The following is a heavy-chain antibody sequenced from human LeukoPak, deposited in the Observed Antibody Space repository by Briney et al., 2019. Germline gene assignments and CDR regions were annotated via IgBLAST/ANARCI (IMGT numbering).Heavy chain of an antibody. Sequence: GGSLRLSCAASGFTVGSNYMTWIRQAPGKGLEWVACFYSGDSTFYADSVEGRFTISRDTSTNTLYLQMNSLTDEDTAVYYCARDLSGSYMSDYWGQGTLVTVSS. CDR2: FYSGDST. V-gene: IGHV3-53*05. D-gene: IGHD3-10*01. J-gene: IGHJ4*02. CDR3: ARDLSGSYMSDY. CDR1: GFTVGSNY.